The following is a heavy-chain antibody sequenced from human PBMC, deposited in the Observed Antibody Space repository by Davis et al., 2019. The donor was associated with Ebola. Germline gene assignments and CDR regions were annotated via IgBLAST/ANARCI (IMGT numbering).Heavy chain of an antibody. CDR2: IYYSGST. Sequence: MPGGSLRLSCTVSGGSISSYYWSWIRQPPGKGLEWIGYIYYSGSTNYNPSLKSRVTISVDTSKNQFSLKLSSVTAADTAVYYCARGFVYYDILTGYHNSNWFDPWGQGTLVTVSS. J-gene: IGHJ5*02. CDR3: ARGFVYYDILTGYHNSNWFDP. V-gene: IGHV4-59*01. D-gene: IGHD3-9*01. CDR1: GGSISSYY.